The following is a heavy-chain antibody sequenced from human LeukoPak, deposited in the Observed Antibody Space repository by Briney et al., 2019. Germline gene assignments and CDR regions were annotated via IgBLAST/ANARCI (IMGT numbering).Heavy chain of an antibody. V-gene: IGHV3-73*01. D-gene: IGHD2-15*01. CDR1: GFTFSGSA. CDR2: IRSKANSYAT. Sequence: GGSLRLSCAVSGFTFSGSAMHWVRQASGKGLEWVGRIRSKANSYATAYAASVKGRFTISRDDSKNTAYLQMNSLKTEDTAVYYCTPDIVVVVAATWGQGTLVTVSS. CDR3: TPDIVVVVAAT. J-gene: IGHJ5*02.